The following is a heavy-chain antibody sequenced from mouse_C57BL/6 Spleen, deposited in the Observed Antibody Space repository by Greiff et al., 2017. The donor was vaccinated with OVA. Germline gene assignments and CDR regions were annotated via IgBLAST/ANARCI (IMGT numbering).Heavy chain of an antibody. Sequence: DVMLVESGGGLVQPGGSLKLSCAASGFTFSDYYMYWVRQTPEKRLEWVAYISNGGGSTYYPDTVKGRFTISRDNAKNTLYLQMSRLKSEDTAMYYCARRDSNSWFAYWGQGTLVTVSA. V-gene: IGHV5-12*01. CDR2: ISNGGGST. D-gene: IGHD2-5*01. CDR1: GFTFSDYY. J-gene: IGHJ3*01. CDR3: ARRDSNSWFAY.